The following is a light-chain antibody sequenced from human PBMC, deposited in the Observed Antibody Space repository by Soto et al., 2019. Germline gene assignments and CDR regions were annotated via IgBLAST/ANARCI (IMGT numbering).Light chain of an antibody. V-gene: IGKV1-5*03. CDR1: QSISSL. CDR3: QQYDSSSET. CDR2: KAS. J-gene: IGKJ2*01. Sequence: DIQMTQSPSTLSASVGDRVTITCRASQSISSLLAWYQQKPGKAPKLLIYKASSLQRGVPSRFSGSGSGTEFTLTISSLQPDDFATYYCQQYDSSSETFGQGTKLEIK.